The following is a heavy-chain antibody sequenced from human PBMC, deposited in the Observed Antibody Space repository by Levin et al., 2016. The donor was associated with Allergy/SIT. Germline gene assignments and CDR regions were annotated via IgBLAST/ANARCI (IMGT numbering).Heavy chain of an antibody. J-gene: IGHJ5*02. V-gene: IGHV4-34*01. CDR2: INHSGST. CDR1: GGSFSGYY. D-gene: IGHD2-8*01. Sequence: SETLSLTCAVYGGSFSGYYWSWIRQPPGKGLEWIGEINHSGSTNYNPSLKSRVTISVDTSKNQFSLKLSSVTAADTAVYYCARHGLVYAISLPFDPWGQGTLVTVSS. CDR3: ARHGLVYAISLPFDP.